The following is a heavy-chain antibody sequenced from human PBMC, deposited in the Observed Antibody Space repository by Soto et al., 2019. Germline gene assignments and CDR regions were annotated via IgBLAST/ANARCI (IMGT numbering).Heavy chain of an antibody. V-gene: IGHV3-23*01. CDR2: ISGSDGKA. Sequence: EVQLLESGGGLVQPGGSLRLSCAASGVTFNNYAMSWVRQAPGKGLEWVSTISGSDGKAIYADSVKGRFTISRDDCKNPLYLQMTSLRAEDTAVYYCVKGGWGAVLDYWARETWSPSPQ. CDR1: GVTFNNYA. J-gene: IGHJ4*02. CDR3: VKGGWGAVLDY. D-gene: IGHD1-26*01.